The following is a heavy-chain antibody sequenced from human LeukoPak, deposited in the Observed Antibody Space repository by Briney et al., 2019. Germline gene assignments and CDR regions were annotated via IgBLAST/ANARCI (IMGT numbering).Heavy chain of an antibody. V-gene: IGHV3-21*01. CDR3: TRDLMDYDVSTGLHHYYMDV. CDR2: ISNDNNYI. J-gene: IGHJ6*02. CDR1: GFNFNSYS. Sequence: GGSLRLSCAASGFNFNSYSMNWVRQAPGKGLEWVSSISNDNNYIYYTDSVKGRFTISRDNAKNTLYLQMNTLRVEDTAVYYCTRDLMDYDVSTGLHHYYMDVWGQGTTVTVSS. D-gene: IGHD3-9*01.